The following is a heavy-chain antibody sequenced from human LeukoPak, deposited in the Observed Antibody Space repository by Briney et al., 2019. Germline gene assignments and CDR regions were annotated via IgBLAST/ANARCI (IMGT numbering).Heavy chain of an antibody. Sequence: GGSLRLSCAASGFTFSDSYMSWIRQAPGKGLEYISYISSSGSTIYYADSVKGRFTLSRDDAKNSLSLEMNSLRAEDTAVYYCARDAYGSSTPEAWFDPWGQGTLVTVSS. CDR2: ISSSGSTI. CDR3: ARDAYGSSTPEAWFDP. CDR1: GFTFSDSY. V-gene: IGHV3-11*01. D-gene: IGHD2-2*01. J-gene: IGHJ5*02.